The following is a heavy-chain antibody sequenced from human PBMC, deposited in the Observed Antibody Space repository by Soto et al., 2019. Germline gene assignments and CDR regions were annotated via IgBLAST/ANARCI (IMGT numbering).Heavy chain of an antibody. J-gene: IGHJ4*02. Sequence: QLQLQESGSGLVKPSQTLSLTCAVSGGSISSGGYSWSWIRQPPGKGLEWIGYIYHSGSTYYNPSLKSRVTISVDRSKNQFSLKLSSVTAADTAVYYCARGRSGRIVDYWGQGTLVTVSS. CDR3: ARGRSGRIVDY. D-gene: IGHD6-19*01. CDR2: IYHSGST. CDR1: GGSISSGGYS. V-gene: IGHV4-30-2*01.